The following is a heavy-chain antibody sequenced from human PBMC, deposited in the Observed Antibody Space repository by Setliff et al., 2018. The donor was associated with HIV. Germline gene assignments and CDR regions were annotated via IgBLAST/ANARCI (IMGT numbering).Heavy chain of an antibody. V-gene: IGHV1-69*13. Sequence: ASVKVSCKASGGTFSRYAINWVRQAPGQGLEWMGGIIPMFAKANYAQRFQGRVTITADASTSTAYMEVSSLRSEDTAVYYCARGSGDYYDSSGRPAPWDYWGQGTLVTVTS. CDR1: GGTFSRYA. CDR2: IIPMFAKA. D-gene: IGHD3-22*01. J-gene: IGHJ4*02. CDR3: ARGSGDYYDSSGRPAPWDY.